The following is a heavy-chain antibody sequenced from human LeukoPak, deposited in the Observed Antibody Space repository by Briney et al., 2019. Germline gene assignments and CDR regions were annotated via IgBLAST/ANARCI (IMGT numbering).Heavy chain of an antibody. CDR1: GGSMTTHH. V-gene: IGHV4-59*11. Sequence: SETLSLTCTVSGGSMTTHHWNWIRQTPGKGLEWIGYVFDSGRTKENPSLKSRVTLSADTSKNQLSLRLSSVTAADTAVYYCTTIKRGNVFGYFDFWGQGILVTVSS. CDR2: VFDSGRT. J-gene: IGHJ4*02. CDR3: TTIKRGNVFGYFDF. D-gene: IGHD3-16*01.